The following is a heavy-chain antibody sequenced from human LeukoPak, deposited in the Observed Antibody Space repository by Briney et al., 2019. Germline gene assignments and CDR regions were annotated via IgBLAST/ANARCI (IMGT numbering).Heavy chain of an antibody. CDR1: GFTFSTYA. CDR2: VSYDGSSA. J-gene: IGHJ4*02. Sequence: PGRSLRLSCAASGFTFSTYAMHWVRQAPGKGLEWVAVVSYDGSSAYYADSVKGRFTISRDNSKNTLYLQVNSLRAEDTAVFYCARGPNTAMARELDYWGQGTLVTVSS. D-gene: IGHD5-18*01. V-gene: IGHV3-30-3*01. CDR3: ARGPNTAMARELDY.